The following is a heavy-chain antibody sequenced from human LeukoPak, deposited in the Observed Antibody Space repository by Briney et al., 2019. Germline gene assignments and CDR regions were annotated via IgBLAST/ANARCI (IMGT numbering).Heavy chain of an antibody. CDR3: ARERVEYGGAINYFDY. CDR1: GGSISSYS. D-gene: IGHD3-16*01. V-gene: IGHV4-4*07. Sequence: SSETLSPTFTVPGGSISSYSWSWIRQLAGKGLEWFGRIYTSGSTNYNPSLKSRVTMSVDTSKNQFALKLSSVTAADTAVYYCARERVEYGGAINYFDYWRQATLVTVSS. J-gene: IGHJ4*02. CDR2: IYTSGST.